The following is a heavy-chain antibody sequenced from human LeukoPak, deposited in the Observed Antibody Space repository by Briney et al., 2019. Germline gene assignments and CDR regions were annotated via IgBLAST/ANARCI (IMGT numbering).Heavy chain of an antibody. V-gene: IGHV3-23*01. D-gene: IGHD3-10*01. J-gene: IGHJ4*02. CDR1: GFTFSSYA. CDR2: ISGSGGST. Sequence: RSGGSLRLSCAASGFTFSSYAMSWVRQAPGKWLEWVSAISGSGGSTYYADSVKGRFTISRDNSKNTLYLQMNSLRAEDTAVYYCAKDANYYGSGSYFDYWGQGTLVTVSS. CDR3: AKDANYYGSGSYFDY.